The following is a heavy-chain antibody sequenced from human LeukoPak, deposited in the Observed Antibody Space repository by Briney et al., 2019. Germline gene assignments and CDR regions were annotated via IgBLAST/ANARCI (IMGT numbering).Heavy chain of an antibody. V-gene: IGHV4-59*01. D-gene: IGHD3-3*01. CDR3: AGGGAFYDFWSP. J-gene: IGHJ5*02. Sequence: PSETLSLTCAVYGGSFSGYYWSWIRQPPGKGLEWIGYIYYSGGTNYNPSLKSRVTISVDTSKNQFSLKLSSVTAADTAVYYCAGGGAFYDFWSPWSRGTLVTVSS. CDR2: IYYSGGT. CDR1: GGSFSGYY.